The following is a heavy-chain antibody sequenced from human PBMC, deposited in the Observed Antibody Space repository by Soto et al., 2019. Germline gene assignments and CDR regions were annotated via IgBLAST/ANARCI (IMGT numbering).Heavy chain of an antibody. CDR3: ARRHDYADY. Sequence: EVPLVESGGGLVQPGGSLRLSCAASGFTFSSYSMNWVRQAPGKGLEWVSHISSSGTTIKYADSVKGRFTISRDNAKNSLYLQMNSLRAEDTAMYYCARRHDYADYWGQGTLVTVSS. CDR1: GFTFSSYS. CDR2: ISSSGTTI. J-gene: IGHJ4*02. V-gene: IGHV3-48*01.